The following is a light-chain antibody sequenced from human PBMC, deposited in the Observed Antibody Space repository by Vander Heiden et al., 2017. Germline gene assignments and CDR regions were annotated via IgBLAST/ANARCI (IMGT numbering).Light chain of an antibody. CDR2: DVR. J-gene: IGLJ2*01. CDR1: SSDVGVSNY. Sequence: QSALTQPASASGSPGQSITISCTGTSSDVGVSNYVAWYQQRPGQAPKLLIYDVRHRPSGISYRVSGSKSGTTATLTISGLQAEDEADYYCSSYTGSNTVFGGGTKLTVL. CDR3: SSYTGSNTV. V-gene: IGLV2-14*03.